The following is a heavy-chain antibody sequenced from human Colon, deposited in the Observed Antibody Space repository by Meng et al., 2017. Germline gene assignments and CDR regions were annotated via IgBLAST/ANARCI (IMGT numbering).Heavy chain of an antibody. CDR2: IHPSGST. J-gene: IGHJ4*02. CDR1: GGSFIDYY. Sequence: VRLRPWAGGLLKPPEALSTTCANYGGSFIDYYLTWIRQPPGKGLEWVGEIHPSGSTYYSPYLQSRVTITLDTSKNQFSLTLSSMTAADTAVYYCARGVDWAKSGNFWGQGTLVTVSS. D-gene: IGHD3-9*01. CDR3: ARGVDWAKSGNF. V-gene: IGHV4-34*01.